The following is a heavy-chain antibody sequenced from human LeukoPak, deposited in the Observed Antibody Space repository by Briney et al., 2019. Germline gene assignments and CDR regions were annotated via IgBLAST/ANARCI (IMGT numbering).Heavy chain of an antibody. CDR2: ISSSSSTI. CDR3: ARGHYGGFDY. CDR1: GFTFSSYS. V-gene: IGHV3-48*04. Sequence: QPGGSLRLSCAASGFTFSSYSMNWVRQAPGKGLEWVSYISSSSSTIYYADSVKGRFTISRDNAKNSLYLQMNSLRAEDTAVYYCARGHYGGFDYWGQGTLVTVSS. J-gene: IGHJ4*02. D-gene: IGHD4-23*01.